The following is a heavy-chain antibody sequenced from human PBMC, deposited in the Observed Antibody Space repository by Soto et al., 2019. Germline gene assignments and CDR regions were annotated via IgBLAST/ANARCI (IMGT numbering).Heavy chain of an antibody. J-gene: IGHJ5*02. CDR3: ARLHRHSPNCVPLDP. V-gene: IGHV4-39*01. CDR1: GGSISDDTYY. CDR2: IYYSGTS. D-gene: IGHD3-16*02. Sequence: QLQLQESGPGLVKPSETLSLTCTVSGGSISDDTYYWGWIRQPPGKGLEWIGSIYYSGTSSYNPCLKSRVAMSVDTSKKQLSLRLSSVTAADTAVYYCARLHRHSPNCVPLDPWGQGTLVIVSS.